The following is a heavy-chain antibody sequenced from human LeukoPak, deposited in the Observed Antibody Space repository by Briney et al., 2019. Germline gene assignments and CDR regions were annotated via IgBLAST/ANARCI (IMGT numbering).Heavy chain of an antibody. Sequence: GGSLRLSCAASGFTVSSNYMSWVRQAPGKGLEWVSVIYSGGSTYYADSVKGRFTISRDNSKNTLYLQMNSLRAEDAAVYYCARGKCSGGSCYYDYWGQGTLVTVSS. CDR3: ARGKCSGGSCYYDY. CDR1: GFTVSSNY. V-gene: IGHV3-66*01. CDR2: IYSGGST. D-gene: IGHD2-15*01. J-gene: IGHJ4*02.